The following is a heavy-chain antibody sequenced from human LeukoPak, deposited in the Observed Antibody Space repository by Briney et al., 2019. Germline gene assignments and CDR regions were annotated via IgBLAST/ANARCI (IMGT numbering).Heavy chain of an antibody. J-gene: IGHJ3*02. V-gene: IGHV3-9*01. D-gene: IGHD5-18*01. CDR1: GFTFDVYA. CDR2: ISWDSTTI. Sequence: GGSLRLSCAASGFTFDVYAMHWVRQAPGKGLEWVSGISWDSTTIGYADSVKGRFTISRDNAKNSLYLQMNSLRAEDTAVYYCARGLQLNDAFDIWGQGTMVTVSS. CDR3: ARGLQLNDAFDI.